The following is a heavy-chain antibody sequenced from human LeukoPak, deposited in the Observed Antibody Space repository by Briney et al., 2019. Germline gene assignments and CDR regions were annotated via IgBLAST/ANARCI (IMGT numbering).Heavy chain of an antibody. CDR2: ISSGGSTI. Sequence: GSLRLSCAASGFTFSDYYMSWIRQAPGKGLEWVSYISSGGSTIYYADSVKGRFTISRDNAKNSLYLQMNSLRAEDTAIYYCARAHCGGDCYRTDAFDIWGQGTMVTVSS. J-gene: IGHJ3*02. CDR1: GFTFSDYY. V-gene: IGHV3-11*04. CDR3: ARAHCGGDCYRTDAFDI. D-gene: IGHD2-21*01.